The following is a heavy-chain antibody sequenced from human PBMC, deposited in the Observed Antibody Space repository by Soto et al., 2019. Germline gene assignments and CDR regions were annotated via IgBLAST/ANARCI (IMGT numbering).Heavy chain of an antibody. CDR3: ARLEPGGNWFDP. CDR1: GGSISSYY. V-gene: IGHV4-59*08. D-gene: IGHD2-15*01. CDR2: IYYSGST. J-gene: IGHJ5*02. Sequence: QVQLQESGPGLVKPSETLSLTCTVSGGSISSYYWSWIRQPPGKGLEWIGYIYYSGSTNYNPSLKSRVTISVDTSKHQFSLKLSSVTATDTAVYYCARLEPGGNWFDPWGQGTLVTVSS.